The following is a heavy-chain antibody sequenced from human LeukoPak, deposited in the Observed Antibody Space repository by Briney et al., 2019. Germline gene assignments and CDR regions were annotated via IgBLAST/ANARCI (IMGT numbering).Heavy chain of an antibody. J-gene: IGHJ4*02. CDR1: GGSISIYY. D-gene: IGHD3-16*01. Sequence: AETQSLTCTLSGGSISIYYWSWIRQPPGKGLEWIGYIYYSGITNYNTSRKSRVPISVDTSKNQFSLRLRAVAVEDWAEYYCGRGVGESDFYYWGQGVLVTVST. CDR2: IYYSGIT. CDR3: GRGVGESDFYY. V-gene: IGHV4-59*01.